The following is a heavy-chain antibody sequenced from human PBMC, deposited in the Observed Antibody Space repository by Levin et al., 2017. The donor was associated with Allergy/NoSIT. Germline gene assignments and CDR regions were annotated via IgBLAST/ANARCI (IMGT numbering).Heavy chain of an antibody. D-gene: IGHD3-10*01. Sequence: RSQTLSLTCTVSGGSISSTTYYWGWIRQPPGKGLEWIGSIYYSGSTYYNPSLKSRVTISVDTSKNQFSLRLSSVTAADTAVYYCARHYYGSGSYYLDPWGQGTLVTVSS. CDR2: IYYSGST. J-gene: IGHJ5*02. V-gene: IGHV4-39*01. CDR3: ARHYYGSGSYYLDP. CDR1: GGSISSTTYY.